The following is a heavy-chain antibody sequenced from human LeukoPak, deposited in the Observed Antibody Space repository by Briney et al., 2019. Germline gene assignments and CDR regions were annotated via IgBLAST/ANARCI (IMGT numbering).Heavy chain of an antibody. CDR3: ATAKTAPYHLAS. V-gene: IGHV1-46*01. Sequence: ASVKVSCKSSGNTFTDNHMHWVRQAPGKGLEWMGLINLRSGDTSHAQKFQGRVTMTRDTSPSTVYLELNSLRSEDMAVYSCATAKTAPYHLASSGQGTLVTVSS. J-gene: IGHJ4*02. CDR2: INLRSGDT. CDR1: GNTFTDNH. D-gene: IGHD2-21*02.